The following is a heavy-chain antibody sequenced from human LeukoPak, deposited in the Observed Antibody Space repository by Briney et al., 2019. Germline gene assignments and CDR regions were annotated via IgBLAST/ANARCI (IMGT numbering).Heavy chain of an antibody. J-gene: IGHJ4*02. D-gene: IGHD6-19*01. V-gene: IGHV1-18*01. CDR2: ISGNNGHT. Sequence: ASVKVSCKASGYTFSTYGISWVRQVPGQGLEWMGWISGNNGHTNYAQSLQGRLTMTADTSTSTVYMELRSLRSEDTAVYYCATPRPSGVAVVSLGWWGQGTLVTVSS. CDR1: GYTFSTYG. CDR3: ATPRPSGVAVVSLGW.